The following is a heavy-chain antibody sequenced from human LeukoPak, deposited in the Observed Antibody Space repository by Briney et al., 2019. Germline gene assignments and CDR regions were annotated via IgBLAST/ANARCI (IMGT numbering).Heavy chain of an antibody. J-gene: IGHJ4*02. CDR1: GFTFSSYG. Sequence: PGGSLRLSCAASGFTFSSYGIHWVRQARGKGLEWVAVISYDGSNKYYADSVKGRFTISRDNAKNTLYLQMNSLRVEDTAMYYCVKEPADGIQPNDYFDYWGQGTPVTVSS. D-gene: IGHD5-18*01. CDR3: VKEPADGIQPNDYFDY. CDR2: ISYDGSNK. V-gene: IGHV3-30*18.